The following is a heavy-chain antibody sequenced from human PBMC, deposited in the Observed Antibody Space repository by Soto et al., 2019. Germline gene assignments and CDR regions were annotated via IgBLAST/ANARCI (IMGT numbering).Heavy chain of an antibody. V-gene: IGHV4-39*01. CDR3: ARHRIEVVWRGFDF. J-gene: IGHJ4*02. CDR1: TDSSSFTNSY. D-gene: IGHD3-10*01. Sequence: LSLTCTVSTDSSSFTNSYWGWIRQPPGKGLQWIGSSSYNGGTFYNPSLKGRVVISFDTSKKQSSLQVTSVTAADTAVYFCARHRIEVVWRGFDFWGQGSPVTVS. CDR2: SSYNGGT.